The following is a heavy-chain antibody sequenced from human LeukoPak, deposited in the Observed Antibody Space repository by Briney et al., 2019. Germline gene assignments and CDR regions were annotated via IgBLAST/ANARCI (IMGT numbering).Heavy chain of an antibody. Sequence: GGSLRLSCAASGFTFSSYAMSWVRQAPGKGLEWVSAISGSGGSTYYADSVKGRFTISRDNSKNTLYLQMNSLRAEDTAVYYCAKIRGSGWYEVLGYYYMDVWGKGTTVTVSS. CDR3: AKIRGSGWYEVLGYYYMDV. D-gene: IGHD6-19*01. V-gene: IGHV3-23*01. CDR2: ISGSGGST. J-gene: IGHJ6*03. CDR1: GFTFSSYA.